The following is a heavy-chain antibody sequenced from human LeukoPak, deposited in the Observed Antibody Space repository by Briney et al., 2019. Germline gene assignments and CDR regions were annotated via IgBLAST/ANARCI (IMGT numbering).Heavy chain of an antibody. V-gene: IGHV4-34*01. D-gene: IGHD1-26*01. CDR3: AKGRGWEASYYYYYMDV. Sequence: SETLSLTCAVYGESFSGYHWSWIRQPPGKGLEWIGEVDHSGNTNYNSSLKSRITISVDTSKNQFSLNLRSLSAADTAVYYCAKGRGWEASYYYYYMDVWGKGTTVTISS. CDR2: VDHSGNT. J-gene: IGHJ6*03. CDR1: GESFSGYH.